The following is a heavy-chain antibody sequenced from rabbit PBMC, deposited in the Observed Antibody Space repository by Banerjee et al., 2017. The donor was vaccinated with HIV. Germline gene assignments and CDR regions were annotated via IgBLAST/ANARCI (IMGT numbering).Heavy chain of an antibody. CDR3: ARAGYADYGGATGLDL. V-gene: IGHV1S40*01. D-gene: IGHD6-1*01. J-gene: IGHJ4*01. CDR1: GFDFSTYG. Sequence: QSLEESGGGLVKPGASLKLSCKASGFDFSTYGVSWVRQAPGKGPEWIACIYTGSSGSTSYASWAKGRFTISKTSSTTVTLQMTSLTAADTATYFCARAGYADYGGATGLDLWGQGTLVTVS. CDR2: IYTGSSGST.